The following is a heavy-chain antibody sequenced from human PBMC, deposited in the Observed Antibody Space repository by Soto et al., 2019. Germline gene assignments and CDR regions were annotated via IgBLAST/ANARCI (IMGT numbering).Heavy chain of an antibody. CDR3: ANDSPLGWSGYDAFDI. Sequence: GGSLRLSCAASGFTFSSYAMSWVRQAPGKGLEWVSAISGSGGSTYYADSGKGRFTISRDNSKNTLYLQMNSLRAEDTAVYYCANDSPLGWSGYDAFDIWGQGTMVTVSS. J-gene: IGHJ3*02. D-gene: IGHD3-3*01. CDR2: ISGSGGST. V-gene: IGHV3-23*01. CDR1: GFTFSSYA.